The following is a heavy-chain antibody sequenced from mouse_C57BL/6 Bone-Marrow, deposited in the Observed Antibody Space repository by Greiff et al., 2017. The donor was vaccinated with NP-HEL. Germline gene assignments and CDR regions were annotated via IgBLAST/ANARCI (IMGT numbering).Heavy chain of an antibody. CDR3: ARPGGLLPYYAMDY. D-gene: IGHD2-3*01. Sequence: EVMLVESGGGLVKPGGSLKLSCAASGFTFSDYGMHWVRQAPEKGLEWVAYISSGSSTIYYADTVKGRFTISRDNAKNTLFLQMTSLRSEDTAMYYCARPGGLLPYYAMDYWGQGTSVTVSS. V-gene: IGHV5-17*01. J-gene: IGHJ4*01. CDR1: GFTFSDYG. CDR2: ISSGSSTI.